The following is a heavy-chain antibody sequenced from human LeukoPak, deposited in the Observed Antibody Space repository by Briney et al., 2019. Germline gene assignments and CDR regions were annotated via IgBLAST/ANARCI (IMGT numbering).Heavy chain of an antibody. CDR2: ISYDGSNK. D-gene: IGHD3-10*01. Sequence: GGSLRLSCAASGFTFSSYGMHWVRQAPGKGLEWVAVISYDGSNKYYADSVKGRFTISRDNSKNTLYLQMNSLRAEDTAVYYCAKDWYHYGSGTFDYWGQGTLVTVSS. J-gene: IGHJ4*02. CDR1: GFTFSSYG. CDR3: AKDWYHYGSGTFDY. V-gene: IGHV3-30*18.